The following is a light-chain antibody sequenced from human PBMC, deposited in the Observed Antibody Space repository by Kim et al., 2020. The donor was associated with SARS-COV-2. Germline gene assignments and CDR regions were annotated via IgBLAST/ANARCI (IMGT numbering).Light chain of an antibody. V-gene: IGKV1-9*01. CDR1: QGISSY. CDR3: QQVNSYPIT. Sequence: APVEDTATTTGPASQGISSYLAWYQQKPGGAPKLLIYAASTSQSGVPSRIGGSGAGTDFTPTISSVQPEDFATYCCQQVNSYPITFGQGTRLEIK. J-gene: IGKJ5*01. CDR2: AAS.